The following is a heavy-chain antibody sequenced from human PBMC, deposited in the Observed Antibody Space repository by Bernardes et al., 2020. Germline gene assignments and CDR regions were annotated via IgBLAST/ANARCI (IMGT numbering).Heavy chain of an antibody. CDR3: VKGRYCSRSKCFTPLPPGSGVS. D-gene: IGHD2-2*01. J-gene: IGHJ1*01. Sequence: GGSLRLSFAASGFSLGNYAMNWVRQAPGKGLEWVSIIYGSGETTDYAGSVKGRFTISRDNDKNTLYLEMTSLRADDTAVYYCVKGRYCSRSKCFTPLPPGSGVSWGQGTPVTVSS. CDR2: IYGSGETT. CDR1: GFSLGNYA. V-gene: IGHV3-23*01.